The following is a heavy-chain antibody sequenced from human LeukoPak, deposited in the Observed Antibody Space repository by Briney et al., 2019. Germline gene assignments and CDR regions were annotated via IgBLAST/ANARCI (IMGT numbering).Heavy chain of an antibody. D-gene: IGHD2-8*01. V-gene: IGHV3-23*01. CDR1: GFTFSTYA. CDR3: AKSLVGVFRGFDP. Sequence: GSLGLSCATSGFTFSTYAMSWVRQAPGKGLEWVSAISASGVSTYSADSVKGRFTISRDNSKNTLYLQMKSLRAEDTAVYYCAKSLVGVFRGFDPWGQGTLVTVSS. CDR2: ISASGVST. J-gene: IGHJ5*02.